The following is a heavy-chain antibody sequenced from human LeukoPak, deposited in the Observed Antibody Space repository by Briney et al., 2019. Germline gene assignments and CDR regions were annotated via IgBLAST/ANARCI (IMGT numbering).Heavy chain of an antibody. CDR2: IIPILGIA. D-gene: IGHD3-10*01. V-gene: IGHV1-69*04. J-gene: IGHJ3*02. CDR1: GGTFSSDA. CDR3: ARDRDGSLTPDAFDI. Sequence: ASVKVSCKASGGTFSSDAISWVRQAPGQGLEWMGRIIPILGIANYAQKFQGRVTINADKSTSTAYMELRSLRSEDTAVYYCARDRDGSLTPDAFDIWAKGQWSPSLQ.